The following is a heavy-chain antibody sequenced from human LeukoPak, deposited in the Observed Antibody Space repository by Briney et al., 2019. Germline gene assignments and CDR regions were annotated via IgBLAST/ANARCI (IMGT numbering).Heavy chain of an antibody. D-gene: IGHD1-26*01. CDR2: IFYSGST. V-gene: IGHV4-61*01. Sequence: PSETLSLTCTVTGGSVSSGNYYCSWIRQPPGKGLEWIGDIFYSGSTKYSPSLKSRVTISVEMSENQLSLKLSSVTAADTAVYYCAREGAGYYFDFWGQGTLVTVSS. CDR1: GGSVSSGNYY. CDR3: AREGAGYYFDF. J-gene: IGHJ4*02.